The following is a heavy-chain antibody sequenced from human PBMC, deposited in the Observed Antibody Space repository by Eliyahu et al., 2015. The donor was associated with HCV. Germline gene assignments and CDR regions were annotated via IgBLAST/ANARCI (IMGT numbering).Heavy chain of an antibody. CDR3: ARGGSTMVAPFDY. CDR1: GYTFTSYG. D-gene: IGHD3-10*01. J-gene: IGHJ4*02. V-gene: IGHV1-18*01. Sequence: QVQMVQSGAEVKKPGASVKVSCKVSGYTFTSYGLTWLRXAPGQGPEWMGWXSAKNGHTXHAEXLQGRLTXTTDTSTSTAYMELRSLRSDDTAVYYCARGGSTMVAPFDYWGQGTQVTVSS. CDR2: XSAKNGHT.